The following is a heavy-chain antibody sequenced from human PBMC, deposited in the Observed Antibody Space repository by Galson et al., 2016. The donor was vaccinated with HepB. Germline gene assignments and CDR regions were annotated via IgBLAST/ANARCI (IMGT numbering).Heavy chain of an antibody. V-gene: IGHV5-51*01. Sequence: QSGAEVKKPGESLKISCKVFGYKFTSYWIGWVRQMPGKGLEWMGTIYPGDSDTRYSPSFQGQVTISADKSINTAYLQWSTLKASDTAMYYCARHSSAPNGGNSDNYWGQGTLVTVSS. CDR3: ARHSSAPNGGNSDNY. CDR2: IYPGDSDT. CDR1: GYKFTSYW. J-gene: IGHJ4*02. D-gene: IGHD4-23*01.